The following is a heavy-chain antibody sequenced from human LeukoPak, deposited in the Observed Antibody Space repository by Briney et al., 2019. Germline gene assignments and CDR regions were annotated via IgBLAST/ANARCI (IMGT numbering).Heavy chain of an antibody. J-gene: IGHJ4*02. D-gene: IGHD2-2*01. Sequence: PGRSLRLSCAASGFTFSSYAMHWVRQAPGKGLEYVSAISSNGGSIYYANSVKGRFTISRDNSKNTVFLQMGSLRAEDMAVYYCARARRDCSSTTCFLYYFDYWGQGTLVTVSS. CDR1: GFTFSSYA. CDR2: ISSNGGSI. CDR3: ARARRDCSSTTCFLYYFDY. V-gene: IGHV3-64*01.